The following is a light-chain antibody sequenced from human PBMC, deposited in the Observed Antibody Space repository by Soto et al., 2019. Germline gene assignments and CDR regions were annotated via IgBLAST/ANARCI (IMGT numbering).Light chain of an antibody. V-gene: IGLV1-47*01. J-gene: IGLJ3*02. CDR1: SSNIGSNY. Sequence: QSVLTQPPSASGTPGQRVTISCSGSSSNIGSNYVYWYHQLPGTAPKLVIYRNNQRPSGVPDRISGSKSGTSASLAISGLRSEDEADYYCQVWDSSSDHPVFGGGTKLTVL. CDR3: QVWDSSSDHPV. CDR2: RNN.